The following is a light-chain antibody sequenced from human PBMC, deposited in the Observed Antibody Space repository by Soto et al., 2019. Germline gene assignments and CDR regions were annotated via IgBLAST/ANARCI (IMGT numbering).Light chain of an antibody. CDR3: ASYTTGTTLVL. J-gene: IGLJ3*02. Sequence: QSVLTQPASVSGSPGQSITISCTGTSSDVGAYNFVSWYQQYPGKAPKLMIYEVSNRPSGVSNRFSGSKSGNTASLTISGLQAEDDADYHCASYTTGTTLVLFGGGTKLTVL. CDR2: EVS. CDR1: SSDVGAYNF. V-gene: IGLV2-14*01.